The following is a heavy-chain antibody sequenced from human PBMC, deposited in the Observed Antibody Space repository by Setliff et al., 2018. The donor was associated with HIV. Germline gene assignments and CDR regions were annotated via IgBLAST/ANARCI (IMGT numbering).Heavy chain of an antibody. J-gene: IGHJ5*02. CDR1: GGSFGDYH. CDR3: ARDRHYSGLGSYGP. V-gene: IGHV4-4*07. Sequence: PSETLSLTCTISGGSFGDYHWSWIRQPAGRGLEWIGRIFRSGTTDYKFSLKSRVTISIDTSRNQFSLRLTSVTAEDTAVYYCARDRHYSGLGSYGPWGPGTLVTVFS. CDR2: IFRSGTT. D-gene: IGHD3-10*01.